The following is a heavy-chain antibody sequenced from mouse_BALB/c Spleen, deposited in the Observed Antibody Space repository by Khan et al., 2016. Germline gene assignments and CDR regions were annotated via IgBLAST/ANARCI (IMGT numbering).Heavy chain of an antibody. CDR2: IRSKSNNYAT. Sequence: EVQLVESGGGLVQPKGSLKLSCAASGFTFKTYAMNWVRQAPGKGLEWVARIRSKSNNYATYYADSVKDRFTISRDDSPSMLYLQMNNLKTEETAMYYCVRVDYNPYAMHCWCQGTSVTVSS. D-gene: IGHD2-4*01. CDR1: GFTFKTYA. CDR3: VRVDYNPYAMHC. J-gene: IGHJ4*01. V-gene: IGHV10-1*02.